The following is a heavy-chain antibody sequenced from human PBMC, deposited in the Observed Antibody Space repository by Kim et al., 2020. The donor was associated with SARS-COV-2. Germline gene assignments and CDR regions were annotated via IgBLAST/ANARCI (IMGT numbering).Heavy chain of an antibody. CDR3: AKDPAMVRGVRTGGMDV. CDR2: ISDSGGST. V-gene: IGHV3-23*01. J-gene: IGHJ6*02. CDR1: KFFFSNYA. D-gene: IGHD3-10*01. Sequence: GGSLRLSCVASKFFFSNYAMSWVRQAPGKGLEWVSVISDSGGSTHYADSVKGRFTTSRDNSKNMLYLQMNSLRAEDAAVYYCAKDPAMVRGVRTGGMDVWGQGTTVTVSS.